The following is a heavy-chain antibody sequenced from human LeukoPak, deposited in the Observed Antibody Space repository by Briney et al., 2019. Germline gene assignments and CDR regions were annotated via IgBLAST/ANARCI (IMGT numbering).Heavy chain of an antibody. CDR1: GGTFISYA. Sequence: GASVKVSCKASGGTFISYAISWVRQAPGQGLEWMGRIIPILGIANYAQKFQGRVTITADKSTSTAYMELSSLRSEDTAVYYCASSGPTVTTDYYYGMDVWGQGTTVTVSS. V-gene: IGHV1-69*04. D-gene: IGHD4-11*01. J-gene: IGHJ6*02. CDR2: IIPILGIA. CDR3: ASSGPTVTTDYYYGMDV.